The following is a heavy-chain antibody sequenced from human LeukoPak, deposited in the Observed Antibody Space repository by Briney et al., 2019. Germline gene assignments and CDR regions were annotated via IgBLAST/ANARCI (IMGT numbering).Heavy chain of an antibody. J-gene: IGHJ5*02. CDR1: GGTFTSYA. CDR3: ARKLRVGGNWFDP. D-gene: IGHD1-26*01. V-gene: IGHV1-69*13. Sequence: SVKVSCKTSGGTFTSYAITWVRQAPGQGLEWMGKIIPISGTTNYAQKFQGRVTFTADESTSTAYMELSSLRSEDTALYYCARKLRVGGNWFDPWGQGTLVTVSS. CDR2: IIPISGTT.